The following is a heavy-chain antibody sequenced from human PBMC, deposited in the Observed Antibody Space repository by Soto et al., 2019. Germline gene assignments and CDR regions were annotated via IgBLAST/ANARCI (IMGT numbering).Heavy chain of an antibody. Sequence: EVQLVESEGGLVQRGGYLRFSCAASGVTFNYYWMHWVRQAPGQGLVWVSHIHSDGSTTTYADSVKGRFTISRDNAKNTLYLQMNSLRAEDTAVYYCVRGDKGGFDLWGQGTTVTVSS. CDR1: GVTFNYYW. D-gene: IGHD2-21*02. V-gene: IGHV3-74*01. J-gene: IGHJ3*01. CDR3: VRGDKGGFDL. CDR2: IHSDGSTT.